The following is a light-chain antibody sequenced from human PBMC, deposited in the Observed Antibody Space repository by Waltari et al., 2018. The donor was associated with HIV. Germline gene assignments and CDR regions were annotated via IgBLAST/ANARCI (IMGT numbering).Light chain of an antibody. V-gene: IGKV3-20*01. Sequence: DIVLTQSPGTLSLSPGERATLSCRASQRVSSSVLSWYQQITGQAPRLLISGTSSRATGIPDRFSGSGSGTDFTLTISRLEPEDFAVYYCQQYGSSPPYTFGQGTKLEIK. CDR2: GTS. CDR1: QRVSSSV. J-gene: IGKJ2*01. CDR3: QQYGSSPPYT.